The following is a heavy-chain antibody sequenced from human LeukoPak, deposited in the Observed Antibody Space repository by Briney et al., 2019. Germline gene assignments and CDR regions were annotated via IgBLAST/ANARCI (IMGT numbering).Heavy chain of an antibody. CDR3: ARVRVPMVHIRVYYFDY. CDR2: FDPEDGET. Sequence: GASVKVSCKVSGYTLTDLSMHWVRQAPGKGLEWMGGFDPEDGETIYAQRFQGRVTMTEDTSTDTAYMELSSLRAEDTAVYYCARVRVPMVHIRVYYFDYWGQGTLVTVSS. V-gene: IGHV1-24*01. CDR1: GYTLTDLS. D-gene: IGHD3-10*01. J-gene: IGHJ4*02.